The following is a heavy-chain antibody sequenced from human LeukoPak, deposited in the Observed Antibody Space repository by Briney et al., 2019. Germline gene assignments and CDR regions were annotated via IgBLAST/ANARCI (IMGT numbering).Heavy chain of an antibody. Sequence: GGSLRLSCAASGFTFSSYAMSWVRQAPGQGLEWVSVISGTGDRTYYADSVKGRFTISRDNSKNTLYLQTNSLRAEDTAVYYCAREPQGSRYYYYGMDVWGQGTTVTVSS. CDR1: GFTFSSYA. CDR3: AREPQGSRYYYYGMDV. J-gene: IGHJ6*02. V-gene: IGHV3-23*01. D-gene: IGHD3-10*01. CDR2: ISGTGDRT.